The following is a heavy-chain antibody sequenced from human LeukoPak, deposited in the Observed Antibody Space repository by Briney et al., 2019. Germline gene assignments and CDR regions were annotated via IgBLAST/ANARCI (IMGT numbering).Heavy chain of an antibody. CDR2: IIPIFGTA. CDR3: ARVNKWELVAGWYFDL. Sequence: SVKVSCKASGGTFSSYAISWVRQAPGQGLEWKDRIIPIFGTANYAQKFQGRVTITTDESTSTAYMELSSLRSEDTAVYYCARVNKWELVAGWYFDLWGRGTLVTVSS. J-gene: IGHJ2*01. V-gene: IGHV1-69*05. D-gene: IGHD1-26*01. CDR1: GGTFSSYA.